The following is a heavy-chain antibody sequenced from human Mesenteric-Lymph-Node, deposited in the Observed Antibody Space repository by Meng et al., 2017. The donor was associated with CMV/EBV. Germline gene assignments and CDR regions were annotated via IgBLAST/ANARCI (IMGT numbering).Heavy chain of an antibody. Sequence: SETLSLTCSVSGYSITSNYYWAWIRQPPGEGLEWIASMYHNLATYYNPSLKSRVTISLDTSKNQFSLKLTSVTAADTAVYYCARNPRINGVFHFDYWGQGMLVTVSS. CDR1: GYSITSNYY. J-gene: IGHJ4*02. D-gene: IGHD2-8*01. V-gene: IGHV4-38-2*01. CDR2: MYHNLAT. CDR3: ARNPRINGVFHFDY.